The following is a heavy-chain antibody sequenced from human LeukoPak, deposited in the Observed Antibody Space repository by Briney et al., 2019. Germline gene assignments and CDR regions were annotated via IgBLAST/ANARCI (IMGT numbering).Heavy chain of an antibody. J-gene: IGHJ4*02. CDR3: ARRRSSFDY. D-gene: IGHD6-19*01. Sequence: SETLSLTCTVSGGSISSYYWSWIRQPPGKGLEWIGYIYYSGSTNYNPSLKSRVTISVDTSKNQFSLKLSSVTAGDTAVYYCARRRSSFDYWGQGTLVTVSS. V-gene: IGHV4-59*01. CDR2: IYYSGST. CDR1: GGSISSYY.